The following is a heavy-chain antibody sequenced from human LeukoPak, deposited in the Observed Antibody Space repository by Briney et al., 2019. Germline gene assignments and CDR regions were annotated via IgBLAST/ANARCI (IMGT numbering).Heavy chain of an antibody. Sequence: GASVKVSCKASGYTFISYDINWVRQATGQGLEWMGWMNPNSGNTGYAQKFQGRVTMTRNTSISTAYMELSSLRSEDTAVYYCARGFGGYCSSTSCYNWFDPWGQGTLVTVSS. J-gene: IGHJ5*02. D-gene: IGHD2-2*01. V-gene: IGHV1-8*01. CDR2: MNPNSGNT. CDR1: GYTFISYD. CDR3: ARGFGGYCSSTSCYNWFDP.